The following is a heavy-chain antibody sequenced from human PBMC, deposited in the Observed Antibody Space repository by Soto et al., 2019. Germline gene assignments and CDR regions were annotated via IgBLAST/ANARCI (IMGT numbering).Heavy chain of an antibody. CDR3: ARGSTLYGDYDY. D-gene: IGHD4-17*01. CDR1: GGSFSGYY. CDR2: INHSGST. J-gene: IGHJ4*02. V-gene: IGHV4-34*01. Sequence: SETLSLTCAVYGGSFSGYYRSWIRQPPGKGLEWIGEINHSGSTNYNPSLKSRVTISVDTSKNQFSLKLSSVTAADTAVYYCARGSTLYGDYDYWGQGTLVTVSS.